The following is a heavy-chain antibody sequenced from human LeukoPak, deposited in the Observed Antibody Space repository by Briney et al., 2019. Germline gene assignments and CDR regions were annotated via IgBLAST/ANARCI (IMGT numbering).Heavy chain of an antibody. CDR2: INHSGSA. V-gene: IGHV4-34*09. CDR3: ATYSSSSMVGYYYYGMDV. D-gene: IGHD6-6*01. CDR1: GESFSGYY. Sequence: SETLSLTCAVYGESFSGYYWSWIRQFPGKGLEWIGEINHSGSASYNPSLKSRVTISVDTSKNQFSLKLSSVTAADTAVYYCATYSSSSMVGYYYYGMDVWGQGTTVTVSS. J-gene: IGHJ6*02.